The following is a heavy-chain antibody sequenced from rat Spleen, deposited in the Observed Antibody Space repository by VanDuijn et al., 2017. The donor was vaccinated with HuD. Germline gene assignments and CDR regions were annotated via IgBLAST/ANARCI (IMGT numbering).Heavy chain of an antibody. D-gene: IGHD1-9*01. Sequence: EVQLVESGGGLVQPGRSMKLSCVVSGFTFSNYYMAWVRQAPTRGLEWVATVSTRGDITYYRDSVKGRFTVSRDDAQSTLYLQMDSLRSEDTATYYCARRHYGYTDYFDYWGQGVMVTVSS. V-gene: IGHV5-25*01. J-gene: IGHJ2*01. CDR3: ARRHYGYTDYFDY. CDR2: VSTRGDIT. CDR1: GFTFSNYY.